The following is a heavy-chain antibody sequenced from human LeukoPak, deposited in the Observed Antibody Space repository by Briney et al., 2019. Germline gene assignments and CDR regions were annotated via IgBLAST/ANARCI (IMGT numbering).Heavy chain of an antibody. CDR3: ARMSSGYHPFDS. D-gene: IGHD3-22*01. J-gene: IGHJ4*02. Sequence: SETLSLTCTVSGGSMSSSSFYWGWIRLPPGKGLEWIGSIYYSGSAYYNPSLQSRVTISVDTSKNQFSLKLSSVTAADTAVYYCARMSSGYHPFDSWGQGTLVTVSS. CDR2: IYYSGSA. CDR1: GGSMSSSSFY. V-gene: IGHV4-39*07.